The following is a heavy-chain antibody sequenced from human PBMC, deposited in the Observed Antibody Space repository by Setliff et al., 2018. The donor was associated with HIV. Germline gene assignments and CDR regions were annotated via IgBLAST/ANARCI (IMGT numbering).Heavy chain of an antibody. Sequence: SETLSLTCTVSAGAIRSYYWSWIRQSPEKGLEWLGNIHYSGTSNYNSSLKSRIVISLDTSKKQFSLHFYSVTAADTAVYYCARSRIRGYYDTSPAMAFDIWGQGTMVTVS. CDR2: IHYSGTS. CDR3: ARSRIRGYYDTSPAMAFDI. V-gene: IGHV4-59*08. J-gene: IGHJ3*02. D-gene: IGHD3-22*01. CDR1: AGAIRSYY.